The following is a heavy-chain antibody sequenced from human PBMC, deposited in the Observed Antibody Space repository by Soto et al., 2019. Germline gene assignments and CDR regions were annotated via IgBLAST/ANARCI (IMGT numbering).Heavy chain of an antibody. CDR3: ARDALGKYYFDY. Sequence: GGSLRLSCAASGFTFSSYAMHWVPQAPGKGLEWMAVISYDGSNKYYADSVKGRFTISGDNSKNTLYLQMNSLRAEDTAVYYCARDALGKYYFDYWGQGALVTVSS. CDR2: ISYDGSNK. CDR1: GFTFSSYA. V-gene: IGHV3-30*04. D-gene: IGHD7-27*01. J-gene: IGHJ4*02.